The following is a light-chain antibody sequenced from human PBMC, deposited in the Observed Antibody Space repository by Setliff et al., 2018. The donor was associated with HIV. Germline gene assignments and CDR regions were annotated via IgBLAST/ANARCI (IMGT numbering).Light chain of an antibody. CDR2: ENK. V-gene: IGLV6-57*03. CDR1: SGSIGSDF. CDR3: QSYGADIRGV. Sequence: NFMLTQPHSVSESPGKTVTISCTRSSGSIGSDFVQWFQQRPGSAPTTLIYENKERPSGVPDRFSGSIDTSSNSASLTISGLKTEDEADYYCQSYGADIRGVFGGGTKVTVL. J-gene: IGLJ3*02.